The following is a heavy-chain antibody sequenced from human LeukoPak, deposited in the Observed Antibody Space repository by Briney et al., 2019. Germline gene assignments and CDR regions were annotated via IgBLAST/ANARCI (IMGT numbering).Heavy chain of an antibody. CDR3: ARLVGSGSSDY. CDR2: IYYSGST. D-gene: IGHD3-10*01. V-gene: IGHV4-39*01. J-gene: IGHJ4*02. Sequence: SETLSLTCTASGGSISSSSYYWGWIRQPPGKGLEWIGSIYYSGSTYYNPSLKSRVTISVDTSKNQFSLKLSSVTAADTAVYYCARLVGSGSSDYWGQGTLVTVSS. CDR1: GGSISSSSYY.